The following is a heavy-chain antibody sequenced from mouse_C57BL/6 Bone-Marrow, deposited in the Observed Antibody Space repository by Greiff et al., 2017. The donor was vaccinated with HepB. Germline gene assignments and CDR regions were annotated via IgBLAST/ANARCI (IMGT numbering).Heavy chain of an antibody. V-gene: IGHV1-81*01. CDR1: GYTFTSYG. D-gene: IGHD2-4*01. CDR2: IYPRSGNT. J-gene: IGHJ4*01. CDR3: ARSDYDYHYYAMDY. Sequence: VQLQQSGAELARPGASVKLSCKASGYTFTSYGISWVKQRTGQGLEWIGEIYPRSGNTYYNEKFKGKATLTADKSSSTAYKELRSLTSEDSAVYFCARSDYDYHYYAMDYWGQGTSVTVSS.